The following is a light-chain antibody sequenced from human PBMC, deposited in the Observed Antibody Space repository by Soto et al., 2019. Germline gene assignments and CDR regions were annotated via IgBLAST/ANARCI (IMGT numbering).Light chain of an antibody. V-gene: IGKV1-39*01. CDR1: QSIGSY. J-gene: IGKJ2*01. Sequence: DIQMTQSPSSLSASVGDRVTITCRASQSIGSYLNWYQQEPGKAPNLLIYAASSLQSGVPSRFSGSGSGTDFTLTISSLQPEDFATYYCQQSYSTPPYTFGQGTKLEIK. CDR3: QQSYSTPPYT. CDR2: AAS.